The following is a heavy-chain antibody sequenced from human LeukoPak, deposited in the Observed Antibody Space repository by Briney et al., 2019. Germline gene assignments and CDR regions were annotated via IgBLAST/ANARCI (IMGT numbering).Heavy chain of an antibody. CDR2: IDSSGGYM. J-gene: IGHJ4*02. CDR3: LRGDRRDY. Sequence: GGSLRLSCEASGFAFNTYSMNWARQAPGKGLEWVSSIDSSGGYMFYADSVKGRFIISRDNAKDSLYLQMNSLRVEDTAVYYCLRGDRRDYWGQGTLVTVSS. CDR1: GFAFNTYS. V-gene: IGHV3-21*06.